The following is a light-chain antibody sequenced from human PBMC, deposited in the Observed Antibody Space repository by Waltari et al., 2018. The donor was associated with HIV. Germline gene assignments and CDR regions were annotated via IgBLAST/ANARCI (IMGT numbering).Light chain of an antibody. J-gene: IGLJ1*01. CDR2: DVN. V-gene: IGLV2-11*01. CDR1: SSDVGGYNY. CDR3: CSYAASSPYV. Sequence: QSALTQPRSMSGSPGQSVTISCTGTSSDVGGYNYVSWYQQHPGKAPKLMIYDVNKRPSGVPDRFSGSKSGNTASLTISGLQAEDEADYYCCSYAASSPYVFGTATKVTVL.